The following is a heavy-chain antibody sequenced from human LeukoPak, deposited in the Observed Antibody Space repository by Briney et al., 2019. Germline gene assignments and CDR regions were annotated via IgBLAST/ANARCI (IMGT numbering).Heavy chain of an antibody. V-gene: IGHV3-30*18. Sequence: PGGSLRLSCAASGFTFSSYGMHWVRQAPGKGLEWVAVISYDGSNKYYADSVKGRFTISRDNSKNTLYLQMNSLRAEDTAVYYCAKDAAAAGRRDWFDPWGQGTLVTVSS. D-gene: IGHD6-13*01. J-gene: IGHJ5*02. CDR1: GFTFSSYG. CDR3: AKDAAAAGRRDWFDP. CDR2: ISYDGSNK.